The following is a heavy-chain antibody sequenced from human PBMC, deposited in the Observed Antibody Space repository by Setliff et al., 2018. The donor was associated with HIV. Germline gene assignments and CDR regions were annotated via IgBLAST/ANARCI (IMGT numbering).Heavy chain of an antibody. J-gene: IGHJ5*02. CDR2: FHHSGST. CDR3: ARGVARQVVIDRWFDP. CDR1: GYSINTAYY. V-gene: IGHV4-38-2*02. Sequence: SETLSLTCSASGYSINTAYYWGWIRQSPGKGLEWIGGFHHSGSTHYNPSLKSRVTMSVDASKNLVSLNLNSVTAADTAIYYCARGVARQVVIDRWFDPWGQGTPVTVSS. D-gene: IGHD2-21*01.